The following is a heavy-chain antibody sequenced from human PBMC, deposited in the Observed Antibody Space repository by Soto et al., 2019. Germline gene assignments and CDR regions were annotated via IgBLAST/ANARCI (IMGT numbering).Heavy chain of an antibody. Sequence: GGSLRLSCAASGFTFSSYSMNWVRQAPGKGLEWVSYISSATTTIYYADSVKGRFTISRDNAKNSLYLQMNSLRADDTAVYYCARDIFWGGFGESNWLDPWGQGTLVTVSS. CDR3: ARDIFWGGFGESNWLDP. J-gene: IGHJ5*02. CDR2: ISSATTTI. D-gene: IGHD3-10*01. V-gene: IGHV3-48*01. CDR1: GFTFSSYS.